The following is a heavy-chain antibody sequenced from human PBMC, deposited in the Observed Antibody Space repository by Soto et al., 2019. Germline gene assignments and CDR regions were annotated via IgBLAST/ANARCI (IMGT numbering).Heavy chain of an antibody. CDR2: IWYDGSNK. Sequence: QVQLVESGGGVVQPGRSLRLSCAASGFTFSSYGMHWVRQAPGKGLEWVAVIWYDGSNKYYADYVKGRFTISRDNSKNTLYLQMNRLRAEDTAVYYCARDIDTAIGGGFPDYWGQGTLVTVPS. CDR1: GFTFSSYG. V-gene: IGHV3-33*01. CDR3: ARDIDTAIGGGFPDY. J-gene: IGHJ4*02. D-gene: IGHD5-18*01.